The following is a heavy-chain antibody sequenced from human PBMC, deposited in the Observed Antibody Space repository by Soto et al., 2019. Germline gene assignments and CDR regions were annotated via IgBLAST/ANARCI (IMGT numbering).Heavy chain of an antibody. CDR1: GDPISKYH. V-gene: IGHV4-59*08. D-gene: IGHD2-15*01. CDR2: IYYSGGT. CDR3: ARRYGGTFDY. Sequence: PSDALSRTSTAAGDPISKYHLCWIRQPPGKGLELIGYIYYSGGTNYNPSLKSRVTISVDTSKNQFSLKLSSVTAADTAVYYCARRYGGTFDYWVQGTLVP. J-gene: IGHJ4*02.